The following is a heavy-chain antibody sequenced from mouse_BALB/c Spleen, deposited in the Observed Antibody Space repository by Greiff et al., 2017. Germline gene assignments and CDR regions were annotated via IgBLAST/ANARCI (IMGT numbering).Heavy chain of an antibody. CDR2: ISYDGSN. D-gene: IGHD1-1*01. CDR1: GYSITSGYY. Sequence: EVKLQESGPGLVKPSQSLSLTCSVTGYSITSGYYWNWIRQFPGNKLEWMGYISYDGSNNYNPSLKNRISITRDTSKNQFFLKLNSVTTEDTATYYCAYYYGSSYEGFAYWGQGTLVTVSA. V-gene: IGHV3-6*02. J-gene: IGHJ3*01. CDR3: AYYYGSSYEGFAY.